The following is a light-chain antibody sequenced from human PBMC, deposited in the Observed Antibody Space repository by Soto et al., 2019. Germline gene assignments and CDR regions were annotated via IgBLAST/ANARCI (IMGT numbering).Light chain of an antibody. CDR1: QSVSSN. V-gene: IGKV3-15*01. CDR2: GAS. J-gene: IGKJ2*01. Sequence: EIVMTQSPATLSVSPGERATLSCRASQSVSSNLAWYQHKPGQAPRLLIYGASTRATGIPARFSASVSGTDFSLTISSLQSEDFEVYYCQQYNNWPPKQYTFGQGTKLEIK. CDR3: QQYNNWPPKQYT.